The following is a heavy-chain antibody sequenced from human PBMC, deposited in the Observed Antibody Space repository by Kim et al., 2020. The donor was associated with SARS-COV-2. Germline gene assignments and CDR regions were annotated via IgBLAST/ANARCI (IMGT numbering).Heavy chain of an antibody. CDR3: SGNFDY. V-gene: IGHV3-74*01. J-gene: IGHJ4*02. Sequence: SYGSSTSYADSVKGRFTISRDNAKNTLYLQMNSLRAEDTAVYYCSGNFDYWGQGTLVTVSS. CDR2: SYGSST. D-gene: IGHD1-26*01.